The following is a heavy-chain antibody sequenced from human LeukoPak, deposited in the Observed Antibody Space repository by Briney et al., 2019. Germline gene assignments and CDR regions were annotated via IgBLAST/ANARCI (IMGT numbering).Heavy chain of an antibody. V-gene: IGHV3-33*01. D-gene: IGHD4-17*01. CDR3: ARDRGDYGDLDASDI. J-gene: IGHJ3*02. CDR2: IWYDGSNK. Sequence: PGGSLRLSCAASGFTFSSYGMHWVRQAPGKGLEWVAVIWYDGSNKYYADSVKGRFTISRDNSKNTLYLQMNSLRAEDTAVYYCARDRGDYGDLDASDIWGQGTMVTVSS. CDR1: GFTFSSYG.